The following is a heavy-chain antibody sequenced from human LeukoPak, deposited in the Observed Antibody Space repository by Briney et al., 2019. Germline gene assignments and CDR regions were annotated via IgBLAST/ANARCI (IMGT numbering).Heavy chain of an antibody. CDR1: GGSVSSGSYY. CDR2: IYYSGSN. Sequence: SETLSLTCTVSGGSVSSGSYYWSWIRQPPGKGLEWIGYIYYSGSNNYNPSLKSRVTISVDTSKNQFSLKLSSVTAADTAVYYCARVGYYGSGSYYGFLDYWGQGTLVTVSS. CDR3: ARVGYYGSGSYYGFLDY. D-gene: IGHD3-10*01. V-gene: IGHV4-61*01. J-gene: IGHJ4*02.